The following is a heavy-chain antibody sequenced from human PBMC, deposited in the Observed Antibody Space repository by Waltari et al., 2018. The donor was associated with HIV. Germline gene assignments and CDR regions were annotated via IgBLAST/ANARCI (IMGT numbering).Heavy chain of an antibody. CDR2: ISGSGGST. Sequence: EVQLLESGGGLVQPGGSLRLSCAASGFTFSRYAMRGVRQAPGKGLEWVSFISGSGGSTYYADSVKGRFTISRDNSKNTLYLQMNSLRAEDTAVYYCAKDNRDPLGTLWYWGQGTLVTVSS. CDR3: AKDNRDPLGTLWY. J-gene: IGHJ4*02. D-gene: IGHD2-21*01. CDR1: GFTFSRYA. V-gene: IGHV3-23*01.